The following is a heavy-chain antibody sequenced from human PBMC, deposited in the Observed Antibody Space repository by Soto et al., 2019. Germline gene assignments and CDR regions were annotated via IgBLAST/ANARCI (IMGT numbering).Heavy chain of an antibody. CDR3: TAGHRMFEGSGSYYWFDP. CDR1: GFTFSGSA. V-gene: IGHV3-73*01. CDR2: ISSKANSYAT. Sequence: GGSLRLSCAASGFTFSGSAMHWVRQASGKGLEWVGRISSKANSYATAYAASVKCRFTISRDDTKNTAYVQMNSLKTEDTAVYYCTAGHRMFEGSGSYYWFDPWGQGTLVTVSS. J-gene: IGHJ5*02. D-gene: IGHD1-26*01.